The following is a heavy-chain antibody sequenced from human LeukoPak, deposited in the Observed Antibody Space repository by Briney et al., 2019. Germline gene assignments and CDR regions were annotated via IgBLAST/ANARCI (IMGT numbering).Heavy chain of an antibody. V-gene: IGHV1-2*02. J-gene: IGHJ3*02. CDR3: ASLGGNSLRAFDI. CDR2: INTNSGGT. CDR1: GYTFTGYY. Sequence: ASVKVSCKASGYTFTGYYMHSVRQAPGQGLEWRGWINTNSGGTNYAQKCSGRVTTTRDTSIRTAYMDMSGGRSDRTAVYYCASLGGNSLRAFDIWGQGTMVTVSS. D-gene: IGHD4-23*01.